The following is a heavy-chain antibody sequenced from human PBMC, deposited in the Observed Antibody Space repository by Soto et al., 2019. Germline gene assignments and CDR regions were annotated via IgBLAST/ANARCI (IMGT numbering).Heavy chain of an antibody. CDR2: INHSGST. CDR3: ARGPHCSSTSCYARIDY. V-gene: IGHV4-34*01. J-gene: IGHJ4*02. Sequence: QVQLQQWGAGLLKPSETLSLTCAVYGGSFSGYYWCWIRQPPGKGLEWIGEINHSGSTNYNPSLKSRVTISGDTSKNQFSLKLSSVTAADTAVYYCARGPHCSSTSCYARIDYCGQGTLVTVSS. CDR1: GGSFSGYY. D-gene: IGHD2-2*01.